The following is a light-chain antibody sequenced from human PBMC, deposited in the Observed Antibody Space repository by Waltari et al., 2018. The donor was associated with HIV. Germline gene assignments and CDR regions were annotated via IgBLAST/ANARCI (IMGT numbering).Light chain of an antibody. V-gene: IGKV4-1*01. Sequence: DVVVTQSPDSLAVSVGETATPNCKSNQSLLYRSDNKHFLAWYQQKPGQRPKLLIYWASTRQSGVPDRFSGSGSGTDVTLTVSTLQAEDVAVYYCQQYHRVPYTFGQGTKLQIK. CDR1: QSLLYRSDNKHF. J-gene: IGKJ2*01. CDR2: WAS. CDR3: QQYHRVPYT.